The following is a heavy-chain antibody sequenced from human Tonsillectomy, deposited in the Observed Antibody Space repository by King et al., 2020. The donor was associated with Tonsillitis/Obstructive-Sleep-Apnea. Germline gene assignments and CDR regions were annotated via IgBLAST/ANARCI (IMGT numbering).Heavy chain of an antibody. J-gene: IGHJ3*02. CDR2: VSSSSTYT. CDR3: ARGWHGSSSPARTFDI. CDR1: GFAFSAYS. V-gene: IGHV3-21*04. Sequence: VQLVESGGGLVKPGGSLRLSCRASGFAFSAYSMNWVRQAPGKGLQWLSSVSSSSTYTSYADSVKGRFTISRDNAKNSLYLQMNYLRADDTAVYYCARGWHGSSSPARTFDIWGQGTMVTVSS. D-gene: IGHD6-6*01.